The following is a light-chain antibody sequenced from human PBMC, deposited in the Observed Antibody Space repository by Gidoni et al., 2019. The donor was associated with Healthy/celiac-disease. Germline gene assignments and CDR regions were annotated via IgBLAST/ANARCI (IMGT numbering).Light chain of an antibody. V-gene: IGLV1-47*01. J-gene: IGLJ3*02. CDR3: AAWDDSLSGRV. CDR2: RNN. CDR1: SSNIGSNY. Sequence: QSVLTQPPSASGTPGQKVTISCSGSSSNIGSNYVYWYQHLSGTAPKRPIYRNNPRPSGVPDRFSGSKSGTSASLAISGLRSEDEADYYCAAWDDSLSGRVFGGGTKLTVL.